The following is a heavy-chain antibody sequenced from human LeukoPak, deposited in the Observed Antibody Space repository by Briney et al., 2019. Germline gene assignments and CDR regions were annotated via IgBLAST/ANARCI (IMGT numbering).Heavy chain of an antibody. CDR2: IIPIFATA. D-gene: IGHD7-27*01. Sequence: SVKVSCKASGDTFSSYAISWVRQAPGQGLEWVGGIIPIFATANYAQTFQGRVTITADESTSTAYMELSSLRSEDTAVYYCARASANWGFPYWGQGTLVTVSS. V-gene: IGHV1-69*13. J-gene: IGHJ4*02. CDR1: GDTFSSYA. CDR3: ARASANWGFPY.